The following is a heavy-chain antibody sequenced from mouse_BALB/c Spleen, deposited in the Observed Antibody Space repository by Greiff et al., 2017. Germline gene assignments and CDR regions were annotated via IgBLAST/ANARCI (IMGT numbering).Heavy chain of an antibody. CDR2: INPYNGDT. V-gene: IGHV1-37*01. Sequence: EVKLVESGPELVKPGASVKISCKASGYSFTGYFMNWVKQSHGKSLEWIGRINPYNGDTFYNQKFKGKATLTVDKSSSTAHMELLSLTSEDSAVYYCGRSRYDEGYYAMDYWGQGTSVTVSS. CDR3: GRSRYDEGYYAMDY. D-gene: IGHD2-14*01. J-gene: IGHJ4*01. CDR1: GYSFTGYF.